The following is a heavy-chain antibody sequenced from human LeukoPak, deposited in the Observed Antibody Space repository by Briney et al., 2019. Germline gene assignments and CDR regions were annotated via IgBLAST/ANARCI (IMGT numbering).Heavy chain of an antibody. CDR1: GYTFTSYG. J-gene: IGHJ6*04. D-gene: IGHD3-9*01. CDR3: ARDWPSYDILTGYPYGMDV. CDR2: ISAYNGNT. Sequence: ASVKVSCKASGYTFTSYGISWVRQAPGQGLEWMGWISAYNGNTNYAQKLQGRVTMTTDTSTSTAYMELRSLRSDDTAVYYCARDWPSYDILTGYPYGMDVWGKGTTVTASS. V-gene: IGHV1-18*04.